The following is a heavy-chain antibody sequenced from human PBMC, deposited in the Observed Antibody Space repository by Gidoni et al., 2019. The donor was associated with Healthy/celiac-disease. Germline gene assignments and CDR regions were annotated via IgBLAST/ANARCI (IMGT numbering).Heavy chain of an antibody. CDR3: ARERSVAYCGGDCYSGYFDY. J-gene: IGHJ4*02. Sequence: GGSLRLSCAASGFTFSSYSMNWVRQAPGKGLEWVSSISSGTSYIYYADSVKGRFTISRDNAKNSLSLQMNSLRAEDTAVYYCARERSVAYCGGDCYSGYFDYWGQGTLVTVSS. D-gene: IGHD2-21*02. CDR2: ISSGTSYI. CDR1: GFTFSSYS. V-gene: IGHV3-21*01.